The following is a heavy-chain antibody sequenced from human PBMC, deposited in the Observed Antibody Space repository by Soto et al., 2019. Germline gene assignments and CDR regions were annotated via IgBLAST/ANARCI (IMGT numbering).Heavy chain of an antibody. D-gene: IGHD6-6*01. CDR3: TRARSHFLSMDV. Sequence: LRLSCTASGFTSGDYAMSWVRQAPGKGLEWVGFIRSKAYGGTTEYAASVKGRFTISRDDSKSIAYLQMNSLKTEDTAVYYCTRARSHFLSMDVWGQGTTVTVSS. V-gene: IGHV3-49*04. CDR2: IRSKAYGGTT. CDR1: GFTSGDYA. J-gene: IGHJ6*02.